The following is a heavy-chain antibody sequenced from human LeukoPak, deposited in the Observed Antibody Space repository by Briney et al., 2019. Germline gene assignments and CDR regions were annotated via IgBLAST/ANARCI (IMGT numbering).Heavy chain of an antibody. CDR2: INHSGST. Sequence: PSETLSLTCAVYGGSFSGYYWSWIRQPPGKGLEWIGEINHSGSTYYNPSLKSRVTISVDTSKNQFSLKLSSATAADTAVYYCARGDPTVTIDYWGQGTLVTVSS. V-gene: IGHV4-34*09. D-gene: IGHD4-17*01. CDR3: ARGDPTVTIDY. J-gene: IGHJ4*02. CDR1: GGSFSGYY.